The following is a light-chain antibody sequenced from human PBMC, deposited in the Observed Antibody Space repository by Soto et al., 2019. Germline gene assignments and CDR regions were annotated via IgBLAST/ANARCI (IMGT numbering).Light chain of an antibody. CDR2: KAS. J-gene: IGKJ1*01. CDR1: QSIDTW. V-gene: IGKV1-5*03. Sequence: DIQMTQSPSTLSASVGDRVTITCRASQSIDTWLAWYQQKPGKAPKLLIYKASSLESGVPSRFSGSGSGTEFTLTISSLQPDEFATYYCQQYSSYPWTFGQGTKVEIK. CDR3: QQYSSYPWT.